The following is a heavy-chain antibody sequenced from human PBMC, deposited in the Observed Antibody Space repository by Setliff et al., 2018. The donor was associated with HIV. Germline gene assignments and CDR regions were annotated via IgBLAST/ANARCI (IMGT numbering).Heavy chain of an antibody. Sequence: PSETLSLTCTVSGGSISSHYWSWIRQAPGKGLEWIGTMYFSGNARNSPSLKSRVTISVDTSKNKLSLHLTTVTAADTAVYYCARGTLYYDYVWGTPFPFDYWGQGTLVTVSS. D-gene: IGHD3-16*01. J-gene: IGHJ4*02. CDR3: ARGTLYYDYVWGTPFPFDY. CDR2: MYFSGNA. CDR1: GGSISSHY. V-gene: IGHV4-59*11.